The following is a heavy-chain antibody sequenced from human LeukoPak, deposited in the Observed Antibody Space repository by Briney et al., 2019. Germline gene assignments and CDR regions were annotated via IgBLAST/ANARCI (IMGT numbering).Heavy chain of an antibody. D-gene: IGHD4-17*01. Sequence: GGSLRLSCAASGFTFDDYAMHWVRQAPGKGLEWVSGISWNSGSIGYADSVKGRFTISRDNAKNSLYLQMNSLRAEDTAVYYCARTHQGVTKDFDYWGQGTLVTVSS. V-gene: IGHV3-9*01. CDR3: ARTHQGVTKDFDY. CDR1: GFTFDDYA. J-gene: IGHJ4*02. CDR2: ISWNSGSI.